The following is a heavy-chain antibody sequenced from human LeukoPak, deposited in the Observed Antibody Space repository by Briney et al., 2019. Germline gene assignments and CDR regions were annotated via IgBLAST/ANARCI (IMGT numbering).Heavy chain of an antibody. Sequence: SETLSLTCTVSGGSISSYYWSWIRQPPGKGLEWIGYIYYSGSTNYNPSLKSRVTISVDTSKNQFSLKLSSVTAADTAVYYCAREVAVAGTYYYYYYMDVWGKGTTVTVSS. CDR2: IYYSGST. D-gene: IGHD6-19*01. V-gene: IGHV4-59*01. CDR3: AREVAVAGTYYYYYYMDV. J-gene: IGHJ6*03. CDR1: GGSISSYY.